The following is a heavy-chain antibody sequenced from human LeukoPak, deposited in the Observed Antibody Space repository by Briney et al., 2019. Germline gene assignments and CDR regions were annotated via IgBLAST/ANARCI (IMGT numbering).Heavy chain of an antibody. V-gene: IGHV3-9*01. J-gene: IGHJ4*02. CDR2: ISWNGGSI. CDR1: GFTFDDYA. Sequence: PGGSLRLSCAASGFTFDDYAMHWVRQAPGKGLEWVSGISWNGGSIAYAASVKGRFTISRDNAKNSLYLQMNSLTAEDTALYYCAKGRGSSGWYLLDYWGQGTLVTVSS. CDR3: AKGRGSSGWYLLDY. D-gene: IGHD6-19*01.